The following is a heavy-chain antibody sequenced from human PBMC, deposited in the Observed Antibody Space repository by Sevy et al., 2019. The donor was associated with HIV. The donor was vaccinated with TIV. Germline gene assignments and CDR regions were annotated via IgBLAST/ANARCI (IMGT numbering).Heavy chain of an antibody. CDR2: ISGSGGST. J-gene: IGHJ4*02. V-gene: IGHV3-23*01. CDR1: GFTFSSYA. D-gene: IGHD1-26*01. CDR3: AKDSGSYYLPRYYFDY. Sequence: GGSLRLSCAASGFTFSSYAMSWVRQAPGKGLEWVSAISGSGGSTYYADSVKGRFTISRDNSKNTLYLQMNRLRAEDTAVYYCAKDSGSYYLPRYYFDYWGQGTLVTVSS.